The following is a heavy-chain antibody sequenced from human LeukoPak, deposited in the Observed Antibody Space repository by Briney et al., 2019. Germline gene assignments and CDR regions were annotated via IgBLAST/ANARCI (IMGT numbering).Heavy chain of an antibody. Sequence: ASVKVSCKASGGTFSSYAISWVRQAPGQGLEWMGGIIPIFGTANYAQKFQGRVTITADESTSTAYMELSSLRSEDTAVYYCARGPGYCSSTSCYNYCYYYYMDVWGKGTTVTVSS. J-gene: IGHJ6*03. V-gene: IGHV1-69*13. D-gene: IGHD2-2*02. CDR2: IIPIFGTA. CDR3: ARGPGYCSSTSCYNYCYYYYMDV. CDR1: GGTFSSYA.